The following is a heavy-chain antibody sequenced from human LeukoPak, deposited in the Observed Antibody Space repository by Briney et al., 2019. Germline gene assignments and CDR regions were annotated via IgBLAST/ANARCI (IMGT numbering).Heavy chain of an antibody. J-gene: IGHJ4*02. CDR3: ASEDVDTGDF. D-gene: IGHD5-18*01. Sequence: GRSLRLSCAGSGFTFTNAGIHWVRLAAGKGLEWVSFISHDGTNKYYSDSVDGRFTVSRLNSQNTVYLQMTHLRPDDTATYYCASEDVDTGDFWGQGTLVTVSS. V-gene: IGHV3-30*01. CDR2: ISHDGTNK. CDR1: GFTFTNAG.